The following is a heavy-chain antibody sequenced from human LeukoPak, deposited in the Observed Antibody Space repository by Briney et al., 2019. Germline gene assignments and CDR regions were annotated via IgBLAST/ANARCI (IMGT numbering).Heavy chain of an antibody. J-gene: IGHJ4*02. D-gene: IGHD5-24*01. V-gene: IGHV3-23*01. CDR3: AKDLEGKRWLQSGPWGDY. Sequence: GGSLRLSCAASGFILSTYAMSWVRQAPGKGLEWVSGISGGGGGTYFADSVKGRFTISRDNSKNTLYLQMNRLRAEDTAVYYCAKDLEGKRWLQSGPWGDYWGQGTLVTVSS. CDR2: ISGGGGGT. CDR1: GFILSTYA.